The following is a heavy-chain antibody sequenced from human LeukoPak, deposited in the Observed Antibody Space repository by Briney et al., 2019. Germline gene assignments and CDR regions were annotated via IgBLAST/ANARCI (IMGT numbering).Heavy chain of an antibody. Sequence: PGGSLRLSCAASGFTFSSYILNWVRQAPGKGLEWVSSISSSTTYIYYADSVKGRFTISRDNAKNSLYLQMNSLRAEDTAVYYCARSGHYFDHAFDIWGQGTRVTVSS. J-gene: IGHJ3*02. V-gene: IGHV3-21*01. CDR1: GFTFSSYI. CDR2: ISSSTTYI. D-gene: IGHD3-22*01. CDR3: ARSGHYFDHAFDI.